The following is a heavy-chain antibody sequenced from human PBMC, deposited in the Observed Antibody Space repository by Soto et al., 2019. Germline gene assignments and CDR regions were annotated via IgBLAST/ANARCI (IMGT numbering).Heavy chain of an antibody. CDR1: GYTSISYS. CDR2: ISAYNGDT. Sequence: QVQLVKSGAEVKKPGASVKVSCKASGYTSISYSIILVRQAPVQGLEFMGWISAYNGDTNYAQNFQGRVTMTRDTSTGTSYMELRSLGSDDTAVYYCSRVVNCDGSCYIVDYRGQGARVRVSS. V-gene: IGHV1-18*01. J-gene: IGHJ4*02. CDR3: SRVVNCDGSCYIVDY. D-gene: IGHD2-15*01.